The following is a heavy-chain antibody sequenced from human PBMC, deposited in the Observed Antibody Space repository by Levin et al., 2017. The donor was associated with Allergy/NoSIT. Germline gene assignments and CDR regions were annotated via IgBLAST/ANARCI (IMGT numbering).Heavy chain of an antibody. D-gene: IGHD5/OR15-5a*01. CDR3: AKDRECRQSLPAASYGLDV. V-gene: IGHV3-30*18. J-gene: IGHJ6*02. CDR1: GFTFSTYG. CDR2: ISFDGSNK. Sequence: GGSLRLSCAASGFTFSTYGMHWFRQAPGKGLEWVAVISFDGSNKYYADSVKGRFTISRDNSKNTLYLQMNSLRAEDTAVYYCAKDRECRQSLPAASYGLDVWGQGTTVTVSS.